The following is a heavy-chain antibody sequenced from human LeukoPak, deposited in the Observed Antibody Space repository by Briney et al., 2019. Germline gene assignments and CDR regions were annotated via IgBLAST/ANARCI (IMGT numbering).Heavy chain of an antibody. J-gene: IGHJ4*02. CDR3: ARDGYYSYFFDY. CDR2: SYSGSST. Sequence: RGSLRLSCADPGFTLSSTYMSWVRPAPGKGRGWFSGSYSGSSTYYADSVKGRFNISRDNSKNTLYLQMNSLRAEDTAVYYCARDGYYSYFFDYWGQGTLVSVSS. CDR1: GFTLSSTY. V-gene: IGHV3-66*01. D-gene: IGHD5-12*01.